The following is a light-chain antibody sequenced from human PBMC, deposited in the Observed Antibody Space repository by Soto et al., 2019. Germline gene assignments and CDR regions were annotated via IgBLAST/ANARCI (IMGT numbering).Light chain of an antibody. CDR1: QSISSY. CDR2: AAS. CDR3: QQSYSTPPYT. J-gene: IGKJ2*01. Sequence: GDRVTITCRASQSISSYLNWYQQKPGKAPKLLIYAASSLQSGVPSRFSGSGSGTDSTLTISSLQPEDFATYYCQQSYSTPPYTFGQGTKVDIK. V-gene: IGKV1-39*01.